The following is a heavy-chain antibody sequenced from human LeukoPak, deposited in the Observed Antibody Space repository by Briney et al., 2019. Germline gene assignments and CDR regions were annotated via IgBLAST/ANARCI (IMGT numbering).Heavy chain of an antibody. CDR3: AKDGSMPWGYYMDV. J-gene: IGHJ6*03. Sequence: GGSLTLSCAASGFTFSNYWMLWVRQAPEKGLEWVANIKQDGSERYYVDSVKGRFTISRDNAKNSLYLEMNSPRAEDTAVYYCAKDGSMPWGYYMDVWGKGTTVTISS. CDR1: GFTFSNYW. CDR2: IKQDGSER. D-gene: IGHD2/OR15-2a*01. V-gene: IGHV3-7*01.